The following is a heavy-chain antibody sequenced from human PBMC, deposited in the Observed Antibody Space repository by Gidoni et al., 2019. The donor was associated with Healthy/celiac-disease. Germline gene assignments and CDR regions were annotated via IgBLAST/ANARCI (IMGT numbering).Heavy chain of an antibody. CDR2: ISGSGGST. Sequence: TFSSYAMSWVRQAPGKGLEWVSAISGSGGSTYYADSVKGRFTISRDNSKNTLYLQMNSLRAEDTAVYYCARWDYYDSSGYYHYYYGMDVWGQGTAVTVSS. J-gene: IGHJ6*02. V-gene: IGHV3-23*01. CDR3: ARWDYYDSSGYYHYYYGMDV. CDR1: TFSSYA. D-gene: IGHD3-22*01.